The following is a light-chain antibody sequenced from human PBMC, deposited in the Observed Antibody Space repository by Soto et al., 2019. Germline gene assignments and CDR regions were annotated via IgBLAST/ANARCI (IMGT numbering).Light chain of an antibody. J-gene: IGLJ1*01. CDR3: SSSAGSSNV. CDR1: SSDVGGYNY. Sequence: QSVLTLPPSASGSPGQSVAISCTGTSSDVGGYNYVSWYQQHPGKAPKLMIYEVNKRPSGVPDRFSGSKSGNTASLTVSGLQAEDEADYPVSSSAGSSNVFGTGTQVTVL. CDR2: EVN. V-gene: IGLV2-8*01.